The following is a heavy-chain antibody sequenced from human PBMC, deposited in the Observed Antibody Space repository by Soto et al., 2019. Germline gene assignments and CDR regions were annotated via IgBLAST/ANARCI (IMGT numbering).Heavy chain of an antibody. V-gene: IGHV3-48*02. D-gene: IGHD2-2*01. CDR3: ARDRDYAFDY. Sequence: PGGSLRLSCTATGFTFNTYTMNWVRQAPGKGLEWISYISPDGSMYYAGSVKSRFTISRDNAKNSLYLQMNSLRDEDTAVYYCARDRDYAFDYWGQGTLVTVSS. CDR1: GFTFNTYT. CDR2: ISPDGSM. J-gene: IGHJ4*02.